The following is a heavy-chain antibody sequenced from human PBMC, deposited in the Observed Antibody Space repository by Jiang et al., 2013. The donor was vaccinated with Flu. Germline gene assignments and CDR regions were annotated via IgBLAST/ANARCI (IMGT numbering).Heavy chain of an antibody. CDR3: ARSQGLFSASSLDYVPNHFDY. Sequence: SISSYYWSWIRQPPREGTGVDWVYLLQWEHQLQPSLKSRVTISVDTSKNQFSLKLSSVTAADTAVYYCARSQGLFSASSLDYVPNHFDYWGQGTLVTVSS. V-gene: IGHV4-59*01. CDR1: SISSYY. CDR2: LLQWEH. J-gene: IGHJ4*02. D-gene: IGHD4-17*01.